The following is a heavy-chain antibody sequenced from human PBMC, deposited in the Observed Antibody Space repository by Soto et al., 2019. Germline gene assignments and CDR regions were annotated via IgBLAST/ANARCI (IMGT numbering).Heavy chain of an antibody. CDR3: AKDGAWELLPAFGMDV. V-gene: IGHV3-30*18. Sequence: GGSLRLSCEASGFSFSSYGMHWVRQAPGKGLEWVAGLSFDGITKHYADSVKGQFTISRDNSKNTMYLQMNSLRPEDTAIYYCAKDGAWELLPAFGMDVWGQGTTVTVS. D-gene: IGHD1-26*01. J-gene: IGHJ6*01. CDR1: GFSFSSYG. CDR2: LSFDGITK.